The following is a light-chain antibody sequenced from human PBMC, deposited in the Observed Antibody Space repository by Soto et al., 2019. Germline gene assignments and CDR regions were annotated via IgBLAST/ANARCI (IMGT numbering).Light chain of an antibody. CDR1: QSMSSN. CDR3: QQYNIWPRT. Sequence: EIVMTQSPATLSVSPGERATLSCRASQSMSSNLAWYQQKPGQAPRLLIYGASTRATGIPARFSGSRSGTEFTLTISSLQSEDFAVYFCQQYNIWPRTFGQGTKVEIK. CDR2: GAS. J-gene: IGKJ1*01. V-gene: IGKV3-15*01.